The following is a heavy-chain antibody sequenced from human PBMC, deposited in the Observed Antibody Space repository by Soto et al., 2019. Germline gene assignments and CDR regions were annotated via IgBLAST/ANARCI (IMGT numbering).Heavy chain of an antibody. V-gene: IGHV3-66*01. D-gene: IGHD1-1*01. CDR3: ARESEPMGLIMDV. Sequence: GGSLRLSCAASGFSVSISYMSWVRQAPGKGLEWVSVIYSSGSTHYADSVKGRFLISRDNPKNTVYLQMNSLRVEDTAVYYCARESEPMGLIMDVWGQGTTVTVSS. CDR2: IYSSGST. J-gene: IGHJ6*02. CDR1: GFSVSISY.